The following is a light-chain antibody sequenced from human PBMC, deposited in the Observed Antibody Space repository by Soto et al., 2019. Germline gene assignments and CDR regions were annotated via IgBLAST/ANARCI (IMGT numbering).Light chain of an antibody. V-gene: IGKV1-33*01. J-gene: IGKJ1*01. CDR2: DAS. CDR1: DDIINS. Sequence: DIQVTQSPSSLSASVGARVTITCQASDDIINSLNWYQQKPGKAPKLLIHDASILQTGVPSRFSGSGSGTDFTFTITSLQPEDIATYYCQQYESFSGTFGPGTKVDIK. CDR3: QQYESFSGT.